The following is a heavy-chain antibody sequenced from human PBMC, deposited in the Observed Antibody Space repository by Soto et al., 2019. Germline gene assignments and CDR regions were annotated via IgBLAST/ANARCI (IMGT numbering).Heavy chain of an antibody. CDR1: GYSFTSYW. D-gene: IGHD3-10*01. CDR2: IDPSDSYT. CDR3: ARLQFLSHSSVTMVRGSMYYYYYGMDV. J-gene: IGHJ6*02. Sequence: GESLKISCKGSGYSFTSYWISWVRQMPWKGLEWMGRIDPSDSYTNYSPSFQGHVTISADKSISTAYLQWSSLKASDTAMYYCARLQFLSHSSVTMVRGSMYYYYYGMDVWGQGTTVTVSS. V-gene: IGHV5-10-1*01.